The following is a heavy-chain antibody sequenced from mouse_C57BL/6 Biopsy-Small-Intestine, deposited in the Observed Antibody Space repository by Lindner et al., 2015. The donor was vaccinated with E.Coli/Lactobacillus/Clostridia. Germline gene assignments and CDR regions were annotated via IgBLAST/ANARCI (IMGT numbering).Heavy chain of an antibody. Sequence: VQLQESGGGLVKPGGSLKLSCAASGFTFSDYGMHWVRQAPEKGLEWVAYISSGSSTIYYTDTLKGRFTISRDNAKNTLFLQMTSLRSEDTAMYYCARNYGSSYWYFDVWGTGTTVTVSS. J-gene: IGHJ1*03. CDR1: GFTFSDYG. CDR3: ARNYGSSYWYFDV. D-gene: IGHD1-1*01. CDR2: ISSGSSTI. V-gene: IGHV5-17*01.